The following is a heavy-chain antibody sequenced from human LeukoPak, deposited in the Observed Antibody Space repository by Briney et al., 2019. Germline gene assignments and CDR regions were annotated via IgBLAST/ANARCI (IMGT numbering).Heavy chain of an antibody. V-gene: IGHV3-30*18. CDR2: ISYDGSNK. J-gene: IGHJ4*02. CDR1: GFTFSSYG. D-gene: IGHD3-22*01. CDR3: AKLHFPTYYYDSSGYYNGKIFDY. Sequence: GESLRLSCAASGFTFSSYGMHWVRQAPGKGLEWVAVISYDGSNKYYADSVKGRFTISRDNSKNTLYLQMNSLRAEDTAVYYCAKLHFPTYYYDSSGYYNGKIFDYWGQGTLVTVSS.